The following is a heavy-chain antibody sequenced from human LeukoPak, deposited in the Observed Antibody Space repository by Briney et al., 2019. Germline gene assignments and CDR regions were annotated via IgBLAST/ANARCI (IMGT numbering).Heavy chain of an antibody. V-gene: IGHV3-23*01. D-gene: IGHD2-2*01. J-gene: IGHJ4*02. Sequence: GGSLRLSCAASEFTLSSYAMSWVRQAPGKGLEWVSAISGSGGSTYYADSVKGRFTISRDNSKNTLYLQMNSLGAEDTAVYYCAKGDIVVVPAAITFTYWGQGTLVTVSS. CDR1: EFTLSSYA. CDR3: AKGDIVVVPAAITFTY. CDR2: ISGSGGST.